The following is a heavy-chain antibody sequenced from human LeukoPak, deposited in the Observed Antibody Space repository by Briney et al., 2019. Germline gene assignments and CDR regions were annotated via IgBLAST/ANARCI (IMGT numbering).Heavy chain of an antibody. CDR1: GCSFSTYA. D-gene: IGHD3-16*02. V-gene: IGHV3-23*01. CDR3: AKSLYGGCDY. Sequence: GGSLRLSCAASGCSFSTYAMSWVRQAPGKGLEWVSGVNGNGGSTSYADSVKGRFTIFRDNSKNTVYLQMNSLRVEDTAVYYCAKSLYGGCDYWGQGTVVTVSS. J-gene: IGHJ4*02. CDR2: VNGNGGST.